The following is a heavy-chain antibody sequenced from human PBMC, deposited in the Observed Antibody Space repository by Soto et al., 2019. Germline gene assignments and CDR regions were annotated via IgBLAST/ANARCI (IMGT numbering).Heavy chain of an antibody. D-gene: IGHD3-9*01. CDR3: ARGNYDILTGYYSQYNWFDP. Sequence: PSETLSLTCTVSGGSISSYCWSWIRQPPGKGLEWIGYIYYSGSTNYNPSLKSRVTISVDTSKNQFSLKLSSVTAADTAVYYCARGNYDILTGYYSQYNWFDPWGQGTLVTVSS. CDR1: GGSISSYC. J-gene: IGHJ5*02. V-gene: IGHV4-59*01. CDR2: IYYSGST.